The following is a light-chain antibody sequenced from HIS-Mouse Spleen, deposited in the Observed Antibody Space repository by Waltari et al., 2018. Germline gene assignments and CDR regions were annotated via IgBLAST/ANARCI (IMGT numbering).Light chain of an antibody. CDR3: CSYAGSYTYVV. CDR2: DGS. J-gene: IGLJ2*01. V-gene: IGLV2-11*01. Sequence: QSALTQPRSVSGSPGQSVTISCTGTSSDVGGYNYVSWYQPHPCKAHKLMIYDGSKAPSGVADRLSGSQACNTASLTISGLQAEDEADYYCCSYAGSYTYVVFGGGTKLTVL. CDR1: SSDVGGYNY.